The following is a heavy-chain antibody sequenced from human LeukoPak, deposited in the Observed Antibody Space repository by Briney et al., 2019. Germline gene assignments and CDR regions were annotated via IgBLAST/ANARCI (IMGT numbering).Heavy chain of an antibody. CDR3: EMVVVALGVPFDY. D-gene: IGHD3-22*01. J-gene: IGHJ4*02. Sequence: SETLSLTCTVSGDSINNYYWSWIRQPPGKGLEWIGYIYYSGTTNYNPSLKSRVSISVDTSKKQFSLKLSSVTAADTAVYYCEMVVVALGVPFDYWGLGTLVTVSS. V-gene: IGHV4-59*01. CDR1: GDSINNYY. CDR2: IYYSGTT.